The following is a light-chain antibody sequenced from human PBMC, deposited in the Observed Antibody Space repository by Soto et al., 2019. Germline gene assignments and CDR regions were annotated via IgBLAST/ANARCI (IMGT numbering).Light chain of an antibody. Sequence: IQLTQSPSSLSASVGDRVTITCRASQGISSYLAWYQQKPGKAPKLLIFAASTLQSGVPSRFNGSGSGTDFILTISSLQPEDFATYYCQQLNSYPFFGGGTKVEIK. CDR2: AAS. CDR1: QGISSY. J-gene: IGKJ4*01. CDR3: QQLNSYPF. V-gene: IGKV1-9*01.